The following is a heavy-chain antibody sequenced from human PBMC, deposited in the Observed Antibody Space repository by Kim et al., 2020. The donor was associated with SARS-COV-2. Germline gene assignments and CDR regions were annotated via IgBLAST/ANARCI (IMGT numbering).Heavy chain of an antibody. D-gene: IGHD6-19*01. Sequence: YAVSVKSRITINPDTSKNQFSLQLNSVTPEDTAVYYCAREVADHANWFDPWGQGTLVTVSS. CDR3: AREVADHANWFDP. V-gene: IGHV6-1*01. J-gene: IGHJ5*02.